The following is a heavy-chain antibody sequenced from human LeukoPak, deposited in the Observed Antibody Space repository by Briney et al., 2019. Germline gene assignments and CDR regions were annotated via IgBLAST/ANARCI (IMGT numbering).Heavy chain of an antibody. J-gene: IGHJ3*02. CDR1: GFTVSSNY. V-gene: IGHV3-53*01. D-gene: IGHD6-19*01. CDR3: AKSREQWLFNDAFDI. Sequence: GGSLRLSCAASGFTVSSNYMSWVRQAPGKGLEWVSVIYSGGSTYYADSVKGRFTISRDNSKNTLFLQMNNLRAEDTALYYCAKSREQWLFNDAFDIWGQGTMVTVSS. CDR2: IYSGGST.